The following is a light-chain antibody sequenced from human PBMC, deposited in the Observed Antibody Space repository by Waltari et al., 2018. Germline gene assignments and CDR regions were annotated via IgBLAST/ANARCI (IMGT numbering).Light chain of an antibody. Sequence: DIMVTQSPLSLPVTPGEPAPIPCTSTQSLLQSNGYDYLAWYLQKPGQAPQLLMYLGSNRASGVPDRLSGSGSGTSFTLKISRVEAEDVGVYYCMQGLQPPWTFGQGTKVEI. CDR2: LGS. J-gene: IGKJ1*01. CDR3: MQGLQPPWT. V-gene: IGKV2-28*01. CDR1: QSLLQSNGYDY.